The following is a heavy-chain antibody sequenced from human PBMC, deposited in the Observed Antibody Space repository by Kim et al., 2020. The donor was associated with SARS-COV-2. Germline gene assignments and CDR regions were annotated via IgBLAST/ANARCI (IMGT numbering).Heavy chain of an antibody. D-gene: IGHD3-10*01. CDR3: ARVNNYGSGQFDP. CDR2: IYHSGST. Sequence: SETLSLTCTVSGYSISSGYYWGWIRQPPGKGLEWIGSIYHSGSTYYNPSLKSRVTISVDTSKNQFSLKLSSVTAADTAVYYCARVNNYGSGQFDPWGQGTLVTVSS. V-gene: IGHV4-38-2*02. J-gene: IGHJ5*02. CDR1: GYSISSGYY.